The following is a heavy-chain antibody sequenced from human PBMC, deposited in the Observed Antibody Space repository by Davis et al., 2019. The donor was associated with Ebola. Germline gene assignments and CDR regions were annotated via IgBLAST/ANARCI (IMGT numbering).Heavy chain of an antibody. Sequence: MPSETLSLTCAVSGGSISSGGYSWSWIRQPPGKGLEWIGYIYYSGSTNYNPSLKSRVTISVDTSKNQFSLKLSSVTAADTAVYYCASRNYVDLYYGMDVWGQGTTVTVSS. CDR3: ASRNYVDLYYGMDV. CDR1: GGSISSGGYS. CDR2: IYYSGST. V-gene: IGHV4-61*08. J-gene: IGHJ6*02. D-gene: IGHD1-7*01.